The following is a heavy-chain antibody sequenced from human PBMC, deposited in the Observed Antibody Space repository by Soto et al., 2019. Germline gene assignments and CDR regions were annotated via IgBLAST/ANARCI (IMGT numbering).Heavy chain of an antibody. Sequence: QVQLVQSGAEVKKPRSSVKVSCKASEGTFSSYAISWVRQAPGQGLEWMGGIIPIFGTANYAQKFQGRVTINADEPTSTAYMELSSLRSDDTAVYYCARDGDSHCGLQGFDPWGQGTPVTVSS. CDR1: EGTFSSYA. V-gene: IGHV1-69*12. CDR3: ARDGDSHCGLQGFDP. D-gene: IGHD2-21*01. J-gene: IGHJ5*02. CDR2: IIPIFGTA.